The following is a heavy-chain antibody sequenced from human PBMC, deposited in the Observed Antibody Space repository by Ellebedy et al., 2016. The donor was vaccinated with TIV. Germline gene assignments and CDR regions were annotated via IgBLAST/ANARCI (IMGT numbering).Heavy chain of an antibody. CDR2: IYSGGST. CDR3: ASPGYYGPFDP. J-gene: IGHJ5*02. V-gene: IGHV3-53*04. Sequence: GESLKISCEASGLTVSASYLSWVRQAPGKGLEWVSTIYSGGSTNYADSVKGRFTISRHSSKNMLYLQMNALRLEDTAVYYCASPGYYGPFDPWGRGTLVTVSS. D-gene: IGHD3-3*01. CDR1: GLTVSASY.